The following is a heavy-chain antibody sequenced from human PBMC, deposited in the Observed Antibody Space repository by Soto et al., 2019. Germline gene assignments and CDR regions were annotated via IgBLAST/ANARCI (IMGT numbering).Heavy chain of an antibody. CDR2: ISGGGETT. CDR3: AFNSGSGSYYFDY. D-gene: IGHD3-10*01. J-gene: IGHJ4*02. V-gene: IGHV3-23*01. Sequence: EVQLLESGGGLVQPGGSLRLSCAASGLTFSSYAMCWVRQAPGKGLECVSAISGGGETTYYADSVKGRFTISRDNSKNTLYLQMNSLRAEDTAVYYCAFNSGSGSYYFDYWGQGTLVTVSS. CDR1: GLTFSSYA.